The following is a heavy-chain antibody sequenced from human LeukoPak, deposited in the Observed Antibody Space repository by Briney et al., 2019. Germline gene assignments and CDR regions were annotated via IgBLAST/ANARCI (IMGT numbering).Heavy chain of an antibody. D-gene: IGHD3-3*01. V-gene: IGHV4-59*01. CDR2: IFYSGNT. J-gene: IGHJ3*02. CDR3: ARVRNYDFWSGSNWQNDAFDI. Sequence: PSGTLSLTCTVSGGSISGYYWSWIRQPPGKGLEWIGYIFYSGNTDYNPSLKSRVTISVDTSKNQFSLKLSSVTAADTAVYYCARVRNYDFWSGSNWQNDAFDIWGQGTKVTVSS. CDR1: GGSISGYY.